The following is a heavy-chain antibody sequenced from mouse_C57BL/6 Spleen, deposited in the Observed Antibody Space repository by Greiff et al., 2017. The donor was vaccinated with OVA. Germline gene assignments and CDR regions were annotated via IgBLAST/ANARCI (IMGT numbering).Heavy chain of an antibody. D-gene: IGHD1-1*01. Sequence: QVQLQQSGPELVKPGASVKLSCKASGYTFTSYDINWVKQRPGQGLEWIGWIYPRDGSTTYNEKFKGKATLTVDTSSSTAYMELHSLTSEDSAVYFCARRVTTVGYAMDYWGQGTSVTVSS. J-gene: IGHJ4*01. V-gene: IGHV1-85*01. CDR1: GYTFTSYD. CDR3: ARRVTTVGYAMDY. CDR2: IYPRDGST.